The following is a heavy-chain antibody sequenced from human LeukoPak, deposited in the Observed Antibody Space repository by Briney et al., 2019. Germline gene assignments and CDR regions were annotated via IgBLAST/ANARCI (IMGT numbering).Heavy chain of an antibody. CDR2: ISSSSSYI. J-gene: IGHJ6*03. CDR1: GFTFSSYS. Sequence: PGGSLRLSCAASGFTFSSYSMNWVRQAPGKGLEWVSSISSSSSYIYYADSVKGRFTISRDNAKNSLYLQMNSLRAEDTAVYYCAKDGKNYDILTGYIYYYYYMDVWGKGTTVTISS. CDR3: AKDGKNYDILTGYIYYYYYMDV. V-gene: IGHV3-21*01. D-gene: IGHD3-9*01.